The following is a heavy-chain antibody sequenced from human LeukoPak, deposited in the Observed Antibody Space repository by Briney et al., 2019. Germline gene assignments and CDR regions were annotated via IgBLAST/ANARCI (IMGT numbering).Heavy chain of an antibody. Sequence: SETLSLTSAVSGVSISSVGYSWSSIRQPPGTGREWNGYIYHSGSTNNNPSLKSRVTISADTSKNQFSLNLRSVTAADTAVYYRGSLYIGYYYCGSGYHKDPGDYWGQGTLVTVSS. CDR3: GSLYIGYYYCGSGYHKDPGDY. J-gene: IGHJ4*02. CDR1: GVSISSVGYS. D-gene: IGHD3-22*01. V-gene: IGHV4-30-2*01. CDR2: IYHSGST.